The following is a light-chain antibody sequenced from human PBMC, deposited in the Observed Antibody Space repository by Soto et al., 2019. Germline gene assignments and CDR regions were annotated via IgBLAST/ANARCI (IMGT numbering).Light chain of an antibody. CDR1: QSVSGW. CDR3: QQYETFSGT. Sequence: DIQITHPPPSLSASVGQTVTVTCRASQSVSGWLAWYQQKPGEATKLLIYDAAALPRGVPSRFSGSGSGTKFTRTVASLQPDDFATYYCQQYETFSGTFGPGTKV. V-gene: IGKV1-5*01. CDR2: DAA. J-gene: IGKJ1*01.